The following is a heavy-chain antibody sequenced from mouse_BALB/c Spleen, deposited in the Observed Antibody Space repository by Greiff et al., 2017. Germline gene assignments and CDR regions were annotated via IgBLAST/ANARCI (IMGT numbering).Heavy chain of an antibody. CDR3: ARGGTSFDY. J-gene: IGHJ2*01. CDR2: ISSGSSTI. D-gene: IGHD3-3*01. V-gene: IGHV5-17*02. CDR1: GFTFSSFG. Sequence: DVQLVESGGGLVQPGGSRKLSCAASGFTFSSFGMHWVRQAPEKGLEWVAYISSGSSTIYYADTVKGRFTISRDNPKNTLFLQMTSLRSEDTAMYYCARGGTSFDYWGQGTTLTVSS.